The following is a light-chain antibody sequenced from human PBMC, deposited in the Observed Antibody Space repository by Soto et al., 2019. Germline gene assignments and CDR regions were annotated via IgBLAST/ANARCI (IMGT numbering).Light chain of an antibody. J-gene: IGKJ3*01. CDR2: WAS. CDR3: QQYYSTPIH. CDR1: QRVLYSSNNKNY. Sequence: DIVMTQSPDSLAVSLGERATINCKSSQRVLYSSNNKNYLAWYQQKPGQPPKLLIYWASTRESGVPDRFSGSGSGTDFTLTISSLHAEDVAVYYCQQYYSTPIHVGPGTNVDIK. V-gene: IGKV4-1*01.